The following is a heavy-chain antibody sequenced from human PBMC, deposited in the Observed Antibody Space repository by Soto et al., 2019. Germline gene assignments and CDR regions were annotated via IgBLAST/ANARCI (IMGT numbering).Heavy chain of an antibody. CDR1: GFTFSNYA. CDR2: ISCRGDRT. V-gene: IGHV3-23*01. J-gene: IGHJ5*02. CDR3: ARGPYTDSSEWFDP. Sequence: GGSLRLSCAASGFTFSNYAMAWVRQAPGKGLEWVSSISCRGDRTYYADSVKGRFTISRDNSKNTLSLQMNRLRAEDTALYYCARGPYTDSSEWFDPWGQGTLVTVSS. D-gene: IGHD2-2*02.